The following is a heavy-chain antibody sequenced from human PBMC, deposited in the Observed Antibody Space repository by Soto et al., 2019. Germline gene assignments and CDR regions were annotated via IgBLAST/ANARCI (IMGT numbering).Heavy chain of an antibody. CDR1: GFTFSSYD. V-gene: IGHV3-13*01. J-gene: IGHJ6*03. CDR2: IGTAGDT. Sequence: PGGSLRLSCAASGFTFSSYDMHWVRQATGKGLEWVSAIGTAGDTYYPGSVKGRFTISRENAKNSLYLQMNSLRAGDTAVYYCARLRYYYYYMDVWGKGTTVTVSS. CDR3: ARLRYYYYYMDV.